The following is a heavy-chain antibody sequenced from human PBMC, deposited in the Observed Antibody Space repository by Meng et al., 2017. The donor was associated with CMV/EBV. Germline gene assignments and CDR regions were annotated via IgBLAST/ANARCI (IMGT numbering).Heavy chain of an antibody. Sequence: GGSLRLSCAASGFTFSSYAMSWVRQAPGKGLEWVSYISSSSSTIYYADSVKGRFTISRDNAKNSLYLQMNSLRAEDTAVYYCARGSWDYDFWSGQNGDYWGQGTLVTVSS. D-gene: IGHD3-3*01. CDR1: GFTFSSYA. V-gene: IGHV3-48*04. CDR3: ARGSWDYDFWSGQNGDY. J-gene: IGHJ4*02. CDR2: ISSSSSTI.